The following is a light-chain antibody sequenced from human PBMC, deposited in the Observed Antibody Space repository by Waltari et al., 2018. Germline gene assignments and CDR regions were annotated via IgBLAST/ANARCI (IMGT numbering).Light chain of an antibody. CDR3: QQYNNGPPET. J-gene: IGKJ1*01. CDR2: EAS. V-gene: IGKV3-15*01. CDR1: QSINSN. Sequence: IVMTQSPATLSVSPGEGATLSCRASQSINSNVAWYQQKPGQAPRLLIYEASTRATGVPGRFSGIGSGTEFTLTISSLQSEDSATYYCQQYNNGPPETFGQGTKVEIK.